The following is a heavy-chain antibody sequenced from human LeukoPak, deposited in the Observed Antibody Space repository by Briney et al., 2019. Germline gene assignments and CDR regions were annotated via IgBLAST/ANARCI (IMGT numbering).Heavy chain of an antibody. J-gene: IGHJ5*02. CDR3: VRDIQWRFDP. D-gene: IGHD2-8*01. CDR2: ISTNKGNT. CDR1: GYIFTSYG. V-gene: IGHV1-18*01. Sequence: ASVKVSCKASGYIFTSYGISWVRQAPGQGLEWMGWISTNKGNTNYAQSLQGRVTMTTDTSTSTAYMELRSLRSDDTAIYYCVRDIQWRFDPWGKGTLVTVSS.